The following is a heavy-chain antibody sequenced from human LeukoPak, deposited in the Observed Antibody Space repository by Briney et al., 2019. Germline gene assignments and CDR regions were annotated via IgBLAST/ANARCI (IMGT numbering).Heavy chain of an antibody. J-gene: IGHJ5*01. V-gene: IGHV3-21*04. Sequence: GSLRLSSAAAGFIFRGYNMNWVRQAPGKGLEWVSAISSSSSYIYYADSVKGRFTISRDNAKNSLYLQMNTLRAEDTAVYYCARANYYDRSTYYYDSWGQGTLVTVSS. CDR1: GFIFRGYN. D-gene: IGHD3-22*01. CDR2: ISSSSSYI. CDR3: ARANYYDRSTYYYDS.